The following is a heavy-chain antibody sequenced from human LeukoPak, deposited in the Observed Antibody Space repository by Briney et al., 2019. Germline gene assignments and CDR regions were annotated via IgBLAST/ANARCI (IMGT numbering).Heavy chain of an antibody. J-gene: IGHJ6*03. Sequence: GASVKVSCKASGGTFSSYAISWVRQAPGQGLEWMGGIVPIFGTATYAQKFQVRVTITAYESTSTTYMELSSLRSEDTAMYHCASDPHETYYYDNSLHYYYYMDVWGKGTTVTVSS. CDR1: GGTFSSYA. CDR3: ASDPHETYYYDNSLHYYYYMDV. V-gene: IGHV1-69*13. D-gene: IGHD3-22*01. CDR2: IVPIFGTA.